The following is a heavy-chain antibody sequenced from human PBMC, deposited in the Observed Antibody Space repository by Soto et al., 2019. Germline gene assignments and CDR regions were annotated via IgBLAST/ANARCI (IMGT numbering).Heavy chain of an antibody. Sequence: DVQLVESGGGLVQSGTSLRLSCAASGLTFDDYAMHWVRQAPGKDLEWVSGISWNSGSIGYADSVKGRFTISRDNAKNSLYLQMNSLRAGGTALYYCASGRGYDILTGYYPYFDYWGQGTLVTVSS. J-gene: IGHJ4*02. D-gene: IGHD3-9*01. CDR2: ISWNSGSI. V-gene: IGHV3-9*01. CDR1: GLTFDDYA. CDR3: ASGRGYDILTGYYPYFDY.